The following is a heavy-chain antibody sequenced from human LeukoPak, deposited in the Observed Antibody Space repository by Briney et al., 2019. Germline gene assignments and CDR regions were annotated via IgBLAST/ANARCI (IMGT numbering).Heavy chain of an antibody. CDR3: ARQRYSSSWYPSPFDY. D-gene: IGHD6-13*01. CDR1: GASISSYY. Sequence: SESLSLACTVSGASISSYYWGWIRQPPGKGLEWIGYIYTRGSTNYNPSLKSRVTLSVDTSKNQFSLKLSSVTAADTAVYYCARQRYSSSWYPSPFDYWGQGTLVTVSS. CDR2: IYTRGST. V-gene: IGHV4-4*09. J-gene: IGHJ4*02.